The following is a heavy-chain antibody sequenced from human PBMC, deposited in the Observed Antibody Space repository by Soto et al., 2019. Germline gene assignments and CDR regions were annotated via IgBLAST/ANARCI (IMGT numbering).Heavy chain of an antibody. D-gene: IGHD2-21*02. CDR2: IYYAGTT. CDR1: GGSLSGYY. Sequence: SETLSLTCSISGGSLSGYYWTWTRQPPGKGLEWIGYIYYAGTTTYNPSLKNRVTISLDTSKNQFSLKLSSVTAADTAVYYCARAMVVTQNWFDPWGQGTLVTVSS. V-gene: IGHV4-59*08. CDR3: ARAMVVTQNWFDP. J-gene: IGHJ5*02.